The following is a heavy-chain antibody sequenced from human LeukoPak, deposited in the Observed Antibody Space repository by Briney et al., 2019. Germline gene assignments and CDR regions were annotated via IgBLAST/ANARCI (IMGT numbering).Heavy chain of an antibody. J-gene: IGHJ6*03. CDR3: AREYLPIGSGSSHYYSYYMDV. D-gene: IGHD3-10*01. Sequence: ASVKVSCKASGYSFTSYGISWVRQAPGQGLEWMGWISAYNGNTNYAQKLQGRVTMTTDTSTSTAYMELRSLRSDDTAVYYCAREYLPIGSGSSHYYSYYMDVWGKGTTVTISS. V-gene: IGHV1-18*01. CDR2: ISAYNGNT. CDR1: GYSFTSYG.